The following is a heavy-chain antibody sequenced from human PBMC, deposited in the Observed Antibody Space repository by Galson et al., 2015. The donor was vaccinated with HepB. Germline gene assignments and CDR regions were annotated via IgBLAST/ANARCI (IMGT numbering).Heavy chain of an antibody. J-gene: IGHJ6*02. D-gene: IGHD6-19*01. Sequence: SVKVSCKASGGTFSSYAISWVRQAPGQGLEWMGGIIPIFGTANYAQKFQGRVTITADESTSTAYMELSSLRSEDTAVYYCARDEVAVAGTPYYYYGMDVWGQGTTVTVSS. CDR2: IIPIFGTA. CDR3: ARDEVAVAGTPYYYYGMDV. V-gene: IGHV1-69*13. CDR1: GGTFSSYA.